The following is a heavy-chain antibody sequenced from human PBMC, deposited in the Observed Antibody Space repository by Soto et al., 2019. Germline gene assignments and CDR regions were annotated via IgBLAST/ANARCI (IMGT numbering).Heavy chain of an antibody. CDR1: GFNFASYA. V-gene: IGHV3-9*01. Sequence: EVQLVESGGGLVQPGNSVRLSCAASGFNFASYALHWVRQPPGKSLEWVSAISWNSGAAVSADSVKGRFTISRDNAKKSLYLHMNSMRAEDTAIYYCGKNRNYYGMDVWGQGTAVIVSS. J-gene: IGHJ6*02. CDR2: ISWNSGAA. CDR3: GKNRNYYGMDV.